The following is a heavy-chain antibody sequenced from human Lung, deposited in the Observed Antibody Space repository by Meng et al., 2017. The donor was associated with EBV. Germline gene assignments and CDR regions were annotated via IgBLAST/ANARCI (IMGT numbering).Heavy chain of an antibody. CDR3: ARAPGNWNFDS. V-gene: IGHV4-4*02. D-gene: IGHD1-20*01. CDR1: SASISSNNY. J-gene: IGHJ4*02. Sequence: QVTLQEAGPGLVKPSETLSLTCTVSSASISSNNYWTWVRQSPGKGLEWIGEIYHNENTNYNPSLMSRVTMSLDKSKNHFSLNLRSVTAADTAVYFCARAPGNWNFDSWGQGTLVTVSS. CDR2: IYHNENT.